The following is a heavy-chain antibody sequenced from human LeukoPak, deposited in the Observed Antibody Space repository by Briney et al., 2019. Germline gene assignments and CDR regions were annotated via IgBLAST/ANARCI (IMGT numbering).Heavy chain of an antibody. J-gene: IGHJ4*02. Sequence: PGRSLRLSCAASGFTFSSFSMHWVRQAPGKGLEWVAVISYDGNNKHYADSAKGRFTISRDTSKSTLYLQMNSLRAEDTAMYYCVRDRCSSCHYFDCWGQGTLVTVSS. CDR3: VRDRCSSCHYFDC. V-gene: IGHV3-30-3*01. D-gene: IGHD6-13*01. CDR2: ISYDGNNK. CDR1: GFTFSSFS.